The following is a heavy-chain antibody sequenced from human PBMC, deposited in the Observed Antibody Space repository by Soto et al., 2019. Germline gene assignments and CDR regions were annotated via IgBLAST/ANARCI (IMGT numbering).Heavy chain of an antibody. J-gene: IGHJ4*02. CDR1: GFAFSRFG. CDR2: ITFNGSKE. Sequence: VQMVESGGGVVQPGGSLRLSCAGSGFAFSRFGVHWVRQAPGKGLEWVACITFNGSKEYYVDSVKGRFAISRNNSMNTLYLQMSSLGPEDTGVYYCATDPGAFAGAMRDWGRGTLVTVSS. D-gene: IGHD3-16*01. V-gene: IGHV3-30*03. CDR3: ATDPGAFAGAMRD.